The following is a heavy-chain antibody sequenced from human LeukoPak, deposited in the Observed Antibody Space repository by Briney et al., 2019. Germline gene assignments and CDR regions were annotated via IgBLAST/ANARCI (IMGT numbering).Heavy chain of an antibody. J-gene: IGHJ3*02. CDR3: AREGELLGGFDI. Sequence: ASVKVSCKAFGYPFTSYYIHWVRQAPGQGLEGMGIINCAGGSTRYAQKFQGRVTMTRDTSTSTVYMELSSLRSEDTAVYYCAREGELLGGFDIWGQGTMVTVSS. D-gene: IGHD1-7*01. CDR1: GYPFTSYY. V-gene: IGHV1-46*01. CDR2: INCAGGST.